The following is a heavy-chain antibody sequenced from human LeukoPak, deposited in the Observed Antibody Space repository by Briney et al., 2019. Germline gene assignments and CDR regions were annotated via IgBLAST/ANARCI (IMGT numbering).Heavy chain of an antibody. D-gene: IGHD2-21*02. J-gene: IGHJ4*02. CDR2: MNTNSGNT. V-gene: IGHV1-18*01. CDR3: ARDSETQLYCGGDCYLNY. CDR1: GYTFTSYN. Sequence: ASVKVSCKASGYTFTSYNINWVRQATGQGLEWMGWMNTNSGNTNYAQKLQGRVTMTTDTSTSTAYMELRSLRSDDTAVYYCARDSETQLYCGGDCYLNYWGQGTLVTVSS.